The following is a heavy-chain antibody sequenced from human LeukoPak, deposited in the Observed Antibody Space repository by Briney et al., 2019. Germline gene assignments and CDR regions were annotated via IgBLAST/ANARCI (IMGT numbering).Heavy chain of an antibody. CDR3: AKDINTGSHLGVFDI. V-gene: IGHV3-23*01. Sequence: GGSLRLSCDASAFTFSIYAMSWVRQAPGKGLEWVSGISGSGDYTYYADSVKGRFTISRDNSKNTLYLQMNSLGAEDTTLYYCAKDINTGSHLGVFDIWGQGATVTVSS. D-gene: IGHD1-1*01. CDR2: ISGSGDYT. CDR1: AFTFSIYA. J-gene: IGHJ3*02.